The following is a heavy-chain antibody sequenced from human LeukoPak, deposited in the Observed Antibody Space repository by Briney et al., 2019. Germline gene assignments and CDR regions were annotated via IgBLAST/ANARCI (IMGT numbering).Heavy chain of an antibody. V-gene: IGHV4-34*01. D-gene: IGHD3-3*01. J-gene: IGHJ4*02. CDR1: GGSFSGYY. Sequence: PSETLSPTCAVYGGSFSGYYWSWIRQPPGKGLEWIGEINHGGSTNYNPSLKSRVTISVDTSKNQFSLKLSSVTAADTAVYYCARGRSSRYYDFWSGNLDYWGQGTLVTVSS. CDR3: ARGRSSRYYDFWSGNLDY. CDR2: INHGGST.